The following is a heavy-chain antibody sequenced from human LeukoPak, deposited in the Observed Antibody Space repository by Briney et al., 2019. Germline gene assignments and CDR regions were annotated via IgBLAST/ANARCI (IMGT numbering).Heavy chain of an antibody. Sequence: PGGSLRLSCAASGFTFSSYGMHWVRQAPGKGLEWVAVISYDGSNKYYADSVKGRFTISRDNSKNTLYLRMNSLRAEDTAVYYCAKAPGRFLEWFDYWGQGTLVTVSS. J-gene: IGHJ4*02. D-gene: IGHD3-3*01. CDR3: AKAPGRFLEWFDY. CDR2: ISYDGSNK. CDR1: GFTFSSYG. V-gene: IGHV3-30*18.